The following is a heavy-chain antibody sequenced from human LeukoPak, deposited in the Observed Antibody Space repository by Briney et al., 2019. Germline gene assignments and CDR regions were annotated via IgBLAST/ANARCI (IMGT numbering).Heavy chain of an antibody. CDR2: ISSSSSTI. V-gene: IGHV3-48*01. Sequence: PGGSLRLSCAAPGFTFSSYSMNWVRQAPGKGLEGVSYISSSSSTIYYADSVKGRFTISRDNAKNSLYLQMNSLRAEDTAVYYCARVDRRLYGPLYYYMDVWGKGTTVTVSS. D-gene: IGHD3-16*02. J-gene: IGHJ6*03. CDR1: GFTFSSYS. CDR3: ARVDRRLYGPLYYYMDV.